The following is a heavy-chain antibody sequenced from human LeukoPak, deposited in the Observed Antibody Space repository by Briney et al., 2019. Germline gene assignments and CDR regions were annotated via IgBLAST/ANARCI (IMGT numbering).Heavy chain of an antibody. Sequence: ASVKVSCKASGYTFTSYGISWLRQAPGQGLEWMGWVNADNSNTKYSQEFQGRVTITRDTSASTAYMDLNSLRSEDMAVYYCAVGDYYYDTRFDYWGQGTLVTVSS. V-gene: IGHV1-18*03. D-gene: IGHD3-22*01. J-gene: IGHJ4*02. CDR1: GYTFTSYG. CDR3: AVGDYYYDTRFDY. CDR2: VNADNSNT.